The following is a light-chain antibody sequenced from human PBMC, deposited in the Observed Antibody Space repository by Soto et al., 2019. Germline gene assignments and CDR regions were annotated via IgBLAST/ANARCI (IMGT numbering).Light chain of an antibody. CDR1: SSDVGGYNY. Sequence: QSVLPQPPSAYGSPGQSVTISCTGTSSDVGGYNYVSWYQQYPGRAPKLMIYEVTKRPSGVPDRFSGSKSGNTASLTVSGLQAEDEADYSCSSYAASNNFYFVFGGGTKVTVL. J-gene: IGLJ3*02. V-gene: IGLV2-8*01. CDR2: EVT. CDR3: SSYAASNNFYFV.